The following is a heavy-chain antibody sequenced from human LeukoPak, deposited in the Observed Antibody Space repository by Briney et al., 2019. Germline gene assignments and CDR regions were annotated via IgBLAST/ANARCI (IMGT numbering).Heavy chain of an antibody. J-gene: IGHJ5*02. V-gene: IGHV4-61*02. CDR1: GGSISSGSYY. Sequence: SETLSLTCTVSGGSISSGSYYWSWIRQPAGKGLEWIGRIYTSGSTNYNPSLKSRVTISVDTSKNQFSLKLTSVTAADTAVYYCAREGLNMVRGVIPKEAWGWFDPWGQGTLVTVSS. CDR2: IYTSGST. D-gene: IGHD3-10*01. CDR3: AREGLNMVRGVIPKEAWGWFDP.